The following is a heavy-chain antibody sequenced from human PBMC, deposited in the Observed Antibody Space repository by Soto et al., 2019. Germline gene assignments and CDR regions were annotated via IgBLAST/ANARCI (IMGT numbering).Heavy chain of an antibody. Sequence: QVQLVESGGGVVQPGRSLRLSCAASGFTFSSYGMHWVRQAPGKGLEWVAVISYDGSNKYYADAVQGRFTLSRDQSKNPLYLQVNSLSAADTAVHYCGQDKVPVVGTAPFDYWGQGALGNVSS. J-gene: IGHJ4*02. CDR3: GQDKVPVVGTAPFDY. CDR1: GFTFSSYG. D-gene: IGHD2-21*02. V-gene: IGHV3-30*18. CDR2: ISYDGSNK.